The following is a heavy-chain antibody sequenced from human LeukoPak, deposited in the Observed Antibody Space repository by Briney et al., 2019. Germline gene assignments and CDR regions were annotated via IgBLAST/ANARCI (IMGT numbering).Heavy chain of an antibody. CDR3: ATGSYYDSSVGY. CDR2: INHSGST. Sequence: PSETLSLTCTVSGGSISSGSYYWSWIRQPPGKGLEWIGEINHSGSTNYNPSLKSRVTISVDTSKNQFSLKLSSVTAADTAVYYCATGSYYDSSVGYWGQGTLVTVSS. J-gene: IGHJ4*02. CDR1: GGSISSGSYY. D-gene: IGHD3-22*01. V-gene: IGHV4-39*07.